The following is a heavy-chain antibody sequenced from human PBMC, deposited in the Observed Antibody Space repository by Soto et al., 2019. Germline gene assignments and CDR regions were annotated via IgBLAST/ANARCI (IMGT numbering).Heavy chain of an antibody. J-gene: IGHJ4*01. CDR2: IYHGGTT. CDR3: ARVNVMVVARSTFDY. Sequence: ETLCRTCPVSGYSINSGSSWAWVRQPPGKGPEWIASIYHGGTTFYNPSLKSRITISVDTSNNQFSLKLTSVTAADTAVYYCARVNVMVVARSTFDYWGHGTLVTVSS. CDR1: GYSINSGSS. V-gene: IGHV4-38-2*01. D-gene: IGHD6-19*01.